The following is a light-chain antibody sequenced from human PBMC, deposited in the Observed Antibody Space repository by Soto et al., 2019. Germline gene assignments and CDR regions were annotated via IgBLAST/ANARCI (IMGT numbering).Light chain of an antibody. CDR1: QRVSSN. J-gene: IGKJ3*01. CDR2: GAS. V-gene: IGKV3-15*01. CDR3: QQYNNWPLT. Sequence: EIVMTQSPATLSVSPGARATLSCRASQRVSSNLAWYQQKPGQPPRLFTHGASTRATGIPARFSGSGSGTEFTLTISRLQSEEFAVYYCQQYNNWPLTVGPGTKVDSK.